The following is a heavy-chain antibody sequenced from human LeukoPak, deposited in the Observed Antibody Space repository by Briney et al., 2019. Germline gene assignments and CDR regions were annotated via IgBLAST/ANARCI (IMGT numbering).Heavy chain of an antibody. D-gene: IGHD2-21*01. CDR1: GFTFSNYN. CDR2: ISGSSSTI. Sequence: GGSLRLSCAASGFTFSNYNMNWVRQAPGKGLEWVSYISGSSSTIYYADSVKGRFTISRDNAKNSLYLQMNSLRAEDTAVYYCARLSVLGEFDIWGQGTMVTVSS. V-gene: IGHV3-48*04. J-gene: IGHJ3*02. CDR3: ARLSVLGEFDI.